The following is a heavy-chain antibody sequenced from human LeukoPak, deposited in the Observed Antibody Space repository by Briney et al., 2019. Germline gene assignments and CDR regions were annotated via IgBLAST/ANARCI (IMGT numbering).Heavy chain of an antibody. CDR1: GGSITYSHYY. V-gene: IGHV4-39*01. CDR2: IYYSGST. Sequence: SETLSLTCSVSGGSITYSHYYWGWVRQPPGKGLEWIGGIYYSGSTYYHPSLKSRVTISVDTSRNEFSLRLSSVTAADTALYFCARQSGSYGGILDNWGQGILGTVSS. CDR3: ARQSGSYGGILDN. J-gene: IGHJ4*02. D-gene: IGHD1-26*01.